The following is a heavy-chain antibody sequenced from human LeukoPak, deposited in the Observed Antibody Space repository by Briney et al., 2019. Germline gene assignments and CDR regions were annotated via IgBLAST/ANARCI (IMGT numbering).Heavy chain of an antibody. V-gene: IGHV1-18*01. CDR3: ARDPRLFPDSSTNGFDY. CDR1: GYTFTSYG. D-gene: IGHD2-2*01. Sequence: GASVKVSCKASGYTFTSYGISWVRQAPGQGLEWMGWISAYNGNTNYAQKLQGRVTMTTDTSTSTAYMELRSLRSDDTAVYYCARDPRLFPDSSTNGFDYWGQETLVTVSS. CDR2: ISAYNGNT. J-gene: IGHJ4*02.